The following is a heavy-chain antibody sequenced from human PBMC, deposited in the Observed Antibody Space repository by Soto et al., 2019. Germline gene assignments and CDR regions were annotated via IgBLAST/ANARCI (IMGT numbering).Heavy chain of an antibody. CDR1: GFTFSSYG. Sequence: GGSLRLSCAASGFTFSSYGMHWVRQAPGKGLEWVAVISYDGSNKYYADSVKGRFTISRDNSKNTLYLQMNSLRAEDTAVYYCAKGGEATMRLPFDPWGQGTLVTVSS. V-gene: IGHV3-30*18. D-gene: IGHD5-12*01. J-gene: IGHJ5*02. CDR3: AKGGEATMRLPFDP. CDR2: ISYDGSNK.